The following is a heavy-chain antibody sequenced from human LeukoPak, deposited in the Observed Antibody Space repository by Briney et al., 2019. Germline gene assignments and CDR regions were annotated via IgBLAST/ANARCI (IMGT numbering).Heavy chain of an antibody. Sequence: GGSLRLSCAASAFTFSNYAMSWVSQAPGKGLEWVSSISGRGDSTYYADSVKGRFTISRDNFKNTLYLQMNSLRAEDTAVYYCAKDLKFSLYDSSGYYFFVWGQGTLVTVSS. D-gene: IGHD3-22*01. J-gene: IGHJ4*02. CDR2: ISGRGDST. CDR1: AFTFSNYA. V-gene: IGHV3-23*01. CDR3: AKDLKFSLYDSSGYYFFV.